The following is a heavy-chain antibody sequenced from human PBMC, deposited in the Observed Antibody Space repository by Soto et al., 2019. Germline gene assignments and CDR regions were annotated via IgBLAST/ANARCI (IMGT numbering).Heavy chain of an antibody. D-gene: IGHD4-17*01. CDR2: MYSGGST. CDR1: GLPVSSNY. Sequence: EVQLVESGGGLIQPGGSLRLSCAASGLPVSSNYMSWVRQAPGKGLEWVSIMYSGGSTYYSDSVKGRFTISRDNSKNTLYLQMNSLRVEDTAVYYCARGLRGPSPFDPWGQGTLVTVSS. J-gene: IGHJ5*02. CDR3: ARGLRGPSPFDP. V-gene: IGHV3-53*01.